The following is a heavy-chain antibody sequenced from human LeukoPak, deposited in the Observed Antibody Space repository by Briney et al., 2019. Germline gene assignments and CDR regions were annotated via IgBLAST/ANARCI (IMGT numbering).Heavy chain of an antibody. D-gene: IGHD5-18*01. V-gene: IGHV4-39*01. CDR2: IYYSGST. CDR1: GGSISSSSYY. CDR3: AGLNGYSYGYYFDY. J-gene: IGHJ4*02. Sequence: SETLSLTCTVSGGSISSSSYYWGWIRQPPGKGLEWIGSIYYSGSTYYNPSLKSRVTISVDTSKNQFSLKLSSVTAADTAVYYCAGLNGYSYGYYFDYWGQGTLVTVPS.